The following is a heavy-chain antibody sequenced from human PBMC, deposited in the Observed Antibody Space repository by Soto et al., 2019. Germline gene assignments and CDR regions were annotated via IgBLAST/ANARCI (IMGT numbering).Heavy chain of an antibody. V-gene: IGHV3-23*01. D-gene: IGHD1-26*01. CDR1: VFPFGANA. CDR3: ATEMGATQGPFDN. Sequence: QTGGSLRLSCVVSVFPFGANAMSWVRQAPGKGLEWVSGLSNTGRRTSYADSVKGRFNTSRDNSENTVYLQMNSLRVEDTAVYYCATEMGATQGPFDNWGQGTLVTVSS. CDR2: LSNTGRRT. J-gene: IGHJ4*02.